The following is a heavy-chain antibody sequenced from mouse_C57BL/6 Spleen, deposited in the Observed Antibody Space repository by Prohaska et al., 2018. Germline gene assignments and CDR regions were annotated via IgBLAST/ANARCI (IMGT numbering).Heavy chain of an antibody. V-gene: IGHV1-64*01. Sequence: QVQLQQPGAELVKPGASVKLSCKASGYTFTSYSMHWVKQSPGQCLEWLGMIHPNSRSTNYNEKFKSKATLTVDKSSSTAYMQLSSLTSEDSAVYYCARGGWLLRDYAMDYWGQGTSVTVSS. CDR1: GYTFTSYS. D-gene: IGHD2-3*01. CDR3: ARGGWLLRDYAMDY. CDR2: IHPNSRST. J-gene: IGHJ4*01.